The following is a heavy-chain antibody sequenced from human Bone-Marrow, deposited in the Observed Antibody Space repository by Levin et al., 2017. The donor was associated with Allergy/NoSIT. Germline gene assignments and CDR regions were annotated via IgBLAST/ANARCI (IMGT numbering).Heavy chain of an antibody. CDR2: IDYSGST. CDR3: AGDLDSYYYMDV. V-gene: IGHV4-61*01. J-gene: IGHJ6*03. CDR1: GASINSGSNY. Sequence: SETLSLTCTVYGASINSGSNYWSWIRQSPGKGLEWIGYIDYSGSTIYNPSLRSRVTISADTSKNQFSLTLTSVTAADTAMYYCAGDLDSYYYMDVWGKGTTVTVSS.